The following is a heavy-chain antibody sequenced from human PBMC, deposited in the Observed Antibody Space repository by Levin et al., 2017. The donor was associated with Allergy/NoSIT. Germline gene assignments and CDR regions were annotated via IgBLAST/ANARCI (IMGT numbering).Heavy chain of an antibody. J-gene: IGHJ4*02. CDR3: AKDGDGVDRMFDY. Sequence: GESLKISCAASGFTFSTYAMSWVRQAPGKGLEWVSAISGSGGRTYYADSVKGRFTISRDNSKNTLYLQMNSLRAEDTAVYYCAKDGDGVDRMFDYWGQGTLVTVSS. V-gene: IGHV3-23*01. CDR2: ISGSGGRT. CDR1: GFTFSTYA. D-gene: IGHD7-27*01.